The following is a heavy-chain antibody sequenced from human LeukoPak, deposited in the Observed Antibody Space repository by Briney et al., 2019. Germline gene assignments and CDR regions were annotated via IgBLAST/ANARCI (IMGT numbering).Heavy chain of an antibody. V-gene: IGHV3-21*01. D-gene: IGHD3-16*02. CDR2: ISSSSSYI. Sequence: PGGSLRLSCAASGFTFSSYSMNWVRQAPGKGLEWDSSISSSSSYIYYADSVKGRFTISRDNAKNSLYLQMNSLRAEDTAVYYCARDHGGDYIWGSYRSRWFDPWGQGTLVTVSS. J-gene: IGHJ5*02. CDR1: GFTFSSYS. CDR3: ARDHGGDYIWGSYRSRWFDP.